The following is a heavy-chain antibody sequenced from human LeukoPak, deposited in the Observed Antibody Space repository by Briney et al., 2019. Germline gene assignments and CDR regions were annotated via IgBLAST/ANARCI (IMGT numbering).Heavy chain of an antibody. CDR2: ISSSSSTI. CDR1: GFTVSSNY. D-gene: IGHD6-13*01. J-gene: IGHJ4*02. Sequence: GGSLRLSCAASGFTVSSNYMSWVRQAPGKGLEWVSYISSSSSTIYFADSVKGRFTISRDNAKNSLYLQMNSLRAEDTAVYYCARGAHFLDSSSWSQPYFDYWGQGTLVTVSS. V-gene: IGHV3-48*04. CDR3: ARGAHFLDSSSWSQPYFDY.